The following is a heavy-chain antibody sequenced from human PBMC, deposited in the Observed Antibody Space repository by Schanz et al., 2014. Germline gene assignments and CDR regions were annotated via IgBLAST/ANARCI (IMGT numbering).Heavy chain of an antibody. Sequence: EVQLVESGGGLVKPGGFLRLSCAASGFTFGDYAMTWVRQAPGKGLEWVSAINTGVNTYYADSVRGRFTMSRDNSKNTLYLQMNSLRAEDTAVYYCAKSQGSSFDSWGQGTLVTVSA. CDR1: GFTFGDYA. J-gene: IGHJ4*02. CDR3: AKSQGSSFDS. CDR2: INTGVNT. V-gene: IGHV3-23*04. D-gene: IGHD6-13*01.